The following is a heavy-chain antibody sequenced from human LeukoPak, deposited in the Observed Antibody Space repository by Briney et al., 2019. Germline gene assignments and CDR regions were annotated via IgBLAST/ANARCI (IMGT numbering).Heavy chain of an antibody. D-gene: IGHD3-9*01. CDR1: GGSISSGGYY. CDR2: IYHSGST. CDR3: ARDMTGYGSDY. J-gene: IGHJ4*02. V-gene: IGHV4-30-2*01. Sequence: SETLSLTCTVSGGSISSGGYYWSWIRQPPGKGLEWVGYIYHSGSTYYNPSLKSRVTISVDRSKNQFSLKLSSVTAADTAVYYCARDMTGYGSDYWGQGTLVTVSS.